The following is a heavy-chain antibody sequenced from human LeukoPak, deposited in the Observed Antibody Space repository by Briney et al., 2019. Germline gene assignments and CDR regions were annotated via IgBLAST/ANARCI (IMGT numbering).Heavy chain of an antibody. CDR1: GFTFSSYG. D-gene: IGHD3-9*01. V-gene: IGHV3-30*02. CDR2: IRYDGSNK. J-gene: IGHJ4*02. CDR3: AKGDVLRYFDWLSFDY. Sequence: PGGSLRLSCAASGFTFSSYGMHWVRQAPGKGLEWVALIRYDGSNKYYADSVKGRFTISRDNSKNTLYLQMNSLRAEDTAVYYCAKGDVLRYFDWLSFDYWGQGTLVTVSS.